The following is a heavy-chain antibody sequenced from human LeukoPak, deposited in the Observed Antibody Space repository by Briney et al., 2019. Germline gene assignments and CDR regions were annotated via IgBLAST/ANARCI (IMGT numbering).Heavy chain of an antibody. CDR2: ISSSSTTI. Sequence: GGSLRLSCAASGFTFSTYSMNWVRQAPGKGLEWVSCISSSSTTIYYADSVKGRFTISRDNAKNSLYLQMNSLRDGDTAVYYCARDPIVVLKTFYFDYWGQGTLVTVSS. D-gene: IGHD3-22*01. J-gene: IGHJ4*02. CDR3: ARDPIVVLKTFYFDY. CDR1: GFTFSTYS. V-gene: IGHV3-48*02.